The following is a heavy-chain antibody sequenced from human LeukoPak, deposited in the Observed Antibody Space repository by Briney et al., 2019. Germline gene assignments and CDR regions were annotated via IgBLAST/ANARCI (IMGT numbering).Heavy chain of an antibody. D-gene: IGHD6-6*01. CDR1: GGTFSSYA. CDR3: ATLGRPARAWGDAVDM. V-gene: IGHV1-69*06. CDR2: IIPIFGTA. Sequence: ASVKVSCKASGGTFSSYAISWVRQAPGQGLEWMGGIIPIFGTANYAQKFQGRVTITADKSTSTAYMELSSLRSEDTAVYYCATLGRPARAWGDAVDMWGQGTMVTVSS. J-gene: IGHJ3*02.